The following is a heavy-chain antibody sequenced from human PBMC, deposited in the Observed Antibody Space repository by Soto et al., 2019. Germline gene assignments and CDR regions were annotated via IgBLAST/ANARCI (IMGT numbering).Heavy chain of an antibody. J-gene: IGHJ6*02. D-gene: IGHD2-15*01. CDR1: GFTFSSYA. V-gene: IGHV3-NL1*01. CDR2: IYSGGST. Sequence: QVQLVESGGGVVQPGRSLRLSCAASGFTFSSYAMHWVRQAPGKGLEWVAVIYSGGSTYYADSVKGRFTISRDNSKNTLYLQMNSLRAEDTAVYYCARSPIYCSGGSCSGMDVWGQGTTVTVSS. CDR3: ARSPIYCSGGSCSGMDV.